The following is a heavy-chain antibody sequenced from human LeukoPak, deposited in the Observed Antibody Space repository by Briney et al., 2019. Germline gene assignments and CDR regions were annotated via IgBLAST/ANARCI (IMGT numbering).Heavy chain of an antibody. D-gene: IGHD1-14*01. CDR1: GFNFNKYE. CDR3: TRDRSRAEDD. J-gene: IGHJ4*02. V-gene: IGHV3-48*03. Sequence: GGSLRLSCAASGFNFNKYEMNWVRQAPGKGLEWISYINGRGATIENADSVRGRFTISRDNANNLLYLQMNSLRGEDTAVYYCTRDRSRAEDDWGQGTLVTVSS. CDR2: INGRGATI.